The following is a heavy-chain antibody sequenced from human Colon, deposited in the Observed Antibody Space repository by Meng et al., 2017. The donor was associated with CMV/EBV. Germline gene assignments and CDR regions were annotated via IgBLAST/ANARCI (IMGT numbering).Heavy chain of an antibody. CDR1: GFTFSGRW. D-gene: IGHD1-1*01. J-gene: IGHJ4*02. V-gene: IGHV3-7*01. CDR3: ATDLNWDNF. Sequence: GESLKISCTTSGFTFSGRWMTWVRQAPGKGLEGVANIKPDASEKYYVDSVKGRFTISRDNAKNSLYLQVNSLRAEDTAVYYCATDLNWDNFWGQGTLVTVSS. CDR2: IKPDASEK.